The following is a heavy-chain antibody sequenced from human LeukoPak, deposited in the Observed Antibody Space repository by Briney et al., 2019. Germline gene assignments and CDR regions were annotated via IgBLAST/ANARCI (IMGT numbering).Heavy chain of an antibody. D-gene: IGHD2-2*01. CDR1: GSKLTEFS. V-gene: IGHV1-24*01. Sequence: GASVKVACKVFGSKLTEFSMHWVRQAPGKGLEWMGGFGPEHGETLYAQNFQGRVAVTEDRATDTAYMELSGLRSEDTAVYYCARDRYCSSTNCEWGYWGQGTLVTVSS. CDR2: FGPEHGET. J-gene: IGHJ4*02. CDR3: ARDRYCSSTNCEWGY.